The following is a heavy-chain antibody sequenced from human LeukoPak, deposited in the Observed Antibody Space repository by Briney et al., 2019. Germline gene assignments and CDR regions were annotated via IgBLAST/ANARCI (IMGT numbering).Heavy chain of an antibody. CDR3: ARVSGDYYASV. J-gene: IGHJ4*02. D-gene: IGHD1-26*01. CDR1: GGSISSGNYY. CDR2: IYTSGST. Sequence: SETLSLTCTVSGGSISSGNYYWSWIRQPAGKGLEWIGRIYTSGSTNYNPSLKSRGTISVDTSKNQFSLKLSSVTAADTAVYYCARVSGDYYASVWGQAILVTVSP. V-gene: IGHV4-61*02.